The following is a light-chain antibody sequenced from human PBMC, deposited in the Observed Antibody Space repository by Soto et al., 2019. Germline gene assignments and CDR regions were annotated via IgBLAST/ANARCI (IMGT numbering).Light chain of an antibody. J-gene: IGLJ1*01. V-gene: IGLV2-14*01. CDR1: SSDVGGYNY. Sequence: QSALTQPASVSGSPGQSITISCTGTSSDVGGYNYVSWYQQYPGKAPKVMIYDVTNRPSGVSNRFSGSRSGNTASLTISGLQAEDEDAYYCCSFTTSSTYVFGTGTKVTVL. CDR3: CSFTTSSTYV. CDR2: DVT.